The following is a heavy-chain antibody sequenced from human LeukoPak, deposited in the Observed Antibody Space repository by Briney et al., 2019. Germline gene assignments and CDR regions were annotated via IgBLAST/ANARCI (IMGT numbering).Heavy chain of an antibody. J-gene: IGHJ6*02. V-gene: IGHV4-39*01. CDR1: GGSFSRTSYY. CDR3: ARQTCSGGSCFLFYSGMDV. CDR2: IHYSGDT. Sequence: SETLSLTCTVSGGSFSRTSYYWNWIRQPPGKGLEWIGSIHYSGDTSYNPSLNSRITISVDTSKNQFSLKLSSVTATDTAVYYCARQTCSGGSCFLFYSGMDVWGQGTTVTVSS. D-gene: IGHD2-15*01.